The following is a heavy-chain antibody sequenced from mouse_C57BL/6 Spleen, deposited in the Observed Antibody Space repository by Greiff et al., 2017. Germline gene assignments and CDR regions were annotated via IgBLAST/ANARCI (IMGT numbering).Heavy chain of an antibody. CDR2: IYPSDSET. D-gene: IGHD1-1*01. J-gene: IGHJ1*03. CDR1: GYTFTSYW. Sequence: VQLQQPGAELVRPGSSVKLSCKASGYTFTSYWMDWVKQRPGQGLEWIGNIYPSDSETHYNQKFKDKATLTVDKSSSTAYMQLSSLTSEDSAVYYCARRTVVASDWYFDVWGTGTTVTVSS. CDR3: ARRTVVASDWYFDV. V-gene: IGHV1-61*01.